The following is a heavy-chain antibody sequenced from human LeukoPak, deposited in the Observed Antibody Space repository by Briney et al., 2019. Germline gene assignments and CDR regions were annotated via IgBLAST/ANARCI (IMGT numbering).Heavy chain of an antibody. CDR2: ISSSSSTI. D-gene: IGHD3-22*01. Sequence: PGGSLRLSCAASGFTFSSYSMNWVRQAPGKGLEWVSYISSSSSTIYYADSVKGRFTISRDNAKNSLYLQMNSLRAEDTAVYYCARGIDSSGYLDYYYYGMDVWGQGTTVTVSS. J-gene: IGHJ6*02. V-gene: IGHV3-48*01. CDR1: GFTFSSYS. CDR3: ARGIDSSGYLDYYYYGMDV.